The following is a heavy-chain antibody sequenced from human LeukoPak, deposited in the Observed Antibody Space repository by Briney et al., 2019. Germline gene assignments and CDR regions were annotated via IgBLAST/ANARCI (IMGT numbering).Heavy chain of an antibody. CDR2: IYHTGST. CDR1: GYSISSGYY. D-gene: IGHD2-21*02. CDR3: VTYCGGDCYRAFDY. J-gene: IGHJ4*02. Sequence: SETLSLTCAVSGYSISSGYYWGWIRQPPGKGLEWIGTIYHTGSTYYNPSLKSRVTISVDTPKNQFSLKLSSVTAADTAVYYCVTYCGGDCYRAFDYWGQGTLVTVSS. V-gene: IGHV4-38-2*01.